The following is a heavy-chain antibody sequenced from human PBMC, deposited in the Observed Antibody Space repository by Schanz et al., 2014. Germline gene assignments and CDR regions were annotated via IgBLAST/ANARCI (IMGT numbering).Heavy chain of an antibody. Sequence: QVQLVQSEAEVKKPGSSVKVSCKASGGTFSSYTISWVRQAPGQGLEWMGRIIPILGIANYAQNFQGRDTIAADKSTRAAYMELTSMRSEDTAVYDCASTYCSRTSSYTGYYYMDVWGKGSTVIVSS. J-gene: IGHJ6*03. CDR1: GGTFSSYT. CDR3: ASTYCSRTSSYTGYYYMDV. D-gene: IGHD2-2*02. CDR2: IIPILGIA. V-gene: IGHV1-69*02.